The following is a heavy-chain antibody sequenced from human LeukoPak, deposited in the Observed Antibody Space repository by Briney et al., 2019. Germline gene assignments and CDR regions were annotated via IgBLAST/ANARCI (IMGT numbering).Heavy chain of an antibody. V-gene: IGHV3-48*03. CDR3: ARGWSGNY. D-gene: IGHD3-3*01. J-gene: IGHJ4*02. Sequence: PGVSLRLSCAPSGFIFSNYEMKWVRQAPGKGLEWLSYISSGGTAMSYADSVKGRFTISRDNAMKSLYLEMNGLRAEDTAVYYCARGWSGNYWGQGTLVTVSS. CDR1: GFIFSNYE. CDR2: ISSGGTAM.